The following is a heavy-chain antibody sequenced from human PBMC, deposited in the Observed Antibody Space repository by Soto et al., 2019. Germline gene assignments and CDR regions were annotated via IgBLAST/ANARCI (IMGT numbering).Heavy chain of an antibody. CDR2: INPNSGGT. D-gene: IGHD4-4*01. CDR1: GYTFTGYY. J-gene: IGHJ4*02. CDR3: ARGSPHYSNSDY. Sequence: ASVKVSCKTSGYTFTGYYMHWVRQAPGQGLEWMGWINPNSGGTNYVQKFQGRVTMTRDTSINTAYMDLSRLTSDDTAVYYCARGSPHYSNSDYWGQGTLVTVSS. V-gene: IGHV1-2*02.